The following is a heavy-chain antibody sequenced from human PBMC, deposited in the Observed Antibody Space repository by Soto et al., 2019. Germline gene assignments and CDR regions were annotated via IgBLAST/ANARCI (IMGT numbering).Heavy chain of an antibody. CDR3: ARLKGDGIDI. J-gene: IGHJ3*02. CDR1: SGSINDYY. Sequence: SETLSLTCTVSSGSINDYYLTWIRQPAGKGLECIGRIFSSGSTNYNPSLRRRATMSVDTSRTRFSLSLTSVTAADTAVYYCARLKGDGIDIWGQGTQVTGSS. CDR2: IFSSGST. V-gene: IGHV4-4*07.